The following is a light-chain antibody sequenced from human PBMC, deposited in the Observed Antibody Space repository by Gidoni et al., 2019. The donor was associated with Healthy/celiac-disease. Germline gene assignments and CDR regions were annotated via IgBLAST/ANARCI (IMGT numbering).Light chain of an antibody. CDR1: QSVSSY. CDR3: QQRSNWPLWT. V-gene: IGKV3-11*01. Sequence: EIVLTQSPATLSLSPGERATLSCRASQSVSSYLAWYQQKPGQAPRLLIYDASNSATGIPARFSGSGSGTDFTLTISSLEPEDFAVYYCQQRSNWPLWTFXQXTKVEIK. CDR2: DAS. J-gene: IGKJ1*01.